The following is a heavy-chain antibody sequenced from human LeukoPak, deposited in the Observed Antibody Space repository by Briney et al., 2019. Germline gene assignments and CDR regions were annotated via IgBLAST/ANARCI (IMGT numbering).Heavy chain of an antibody. CDR2: IRSKAYGGTT. CDR3: TRGADYYDSSGYYPHYFDY. Sequence: PGRSLRLSCTASGFTFGDYAMSWVRQAPGKGLEWVGFIRSKAYGGTTEYAASVKGRFTISRDDSKSIAHLQMNSLKTEDTAVYYCTRGADYYDSSGYYPHYFDYWGQGTLVTVSS. J-gene: IGHJ4*02. D-gene: IGHD3-22*01. V-gene: IGHV3-49*04. CDR1: GFTFGDYA.